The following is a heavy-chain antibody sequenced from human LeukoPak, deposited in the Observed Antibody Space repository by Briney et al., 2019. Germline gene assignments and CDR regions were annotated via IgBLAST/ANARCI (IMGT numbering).Heavy chain of an antibody. CDR1: GYTFTGYY. J-gene: IGHJ5*02. CDR3: ASFLFYYDSSGYPHWFDP. V-gene: IGHV1-2*02. CDR2: INPNSGGT. Sequence: ASVKVSCKASGYTFTGYYMHWVRQAPGQGLERMGWINPNSGGTNYAQKFQGRVTMTRDTSISTAYMELSRLRSDDTAVYYCASFLFYYDSSGYPHWFDPWGQGTLVTVSS. D-gene: IGHD3-22*01.